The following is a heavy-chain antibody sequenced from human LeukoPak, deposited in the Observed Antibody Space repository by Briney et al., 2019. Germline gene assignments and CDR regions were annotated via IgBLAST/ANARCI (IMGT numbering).Heavy chain of an antibody. J-gene: IGHJ4*02. CDR2: INWNGDSP. Sequence: GGSLRLSCAASGFTFDDYGMSWVRQAPGKGLEWVSGINWNGDSPIYADSVKGRFAISRDNAKNSLYLQMNSLRAEDTALYYCVREKYYYDSGTYSNFGSWGQGTLVTVSS. CDR3: VREKYYYDSGTYSNFGS. V-gene: IGHV3-20*04. D-gene: IGHD3-22*01. CDR1: GFTFDDYG.